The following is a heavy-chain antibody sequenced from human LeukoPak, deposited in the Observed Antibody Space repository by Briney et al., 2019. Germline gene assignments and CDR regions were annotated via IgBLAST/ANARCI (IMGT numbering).Heavy chain of an antibody. CDR3: VRVSGTYYLDQ. Sequence: PGGSLRLSCAASVFTFSSYAMSWVRRAPGKGLEWVSTISGSGGRIYYADSVKGRLTISRDNPKSTLFLQMNSLRAEDTAVYYCVRVSGTYYLDQWGQGSLVTVSS. J-gene: IGHJ4*02. V-gene: IGHV3-23*01. D-gene: IGHD3-10*01. CDR1: VFTFSSYA. CDR2: ISGSGGRI.